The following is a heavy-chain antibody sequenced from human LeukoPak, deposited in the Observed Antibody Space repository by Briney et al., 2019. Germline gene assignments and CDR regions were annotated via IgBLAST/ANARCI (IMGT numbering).Heavy chain of an antibody. CDR2: IKEDGSEQ. CDR1: GFTFSSHW. V-gene: IGHV3-7*03. Sequence: GGSLRLSCAASGFTFSSHWMSWVRQAPGKGLEWVANIKEDGSEQHYVETVKGRFTISRDNVKNSLYLQMNSLRAEDTALYYCARTALRRRVVITDFDYWGQGTLVTVSS. J-gene: IGHJ4*02. D-gene: IGHD3-22*01. CDR3: ARTALRRRVVITDFDY.